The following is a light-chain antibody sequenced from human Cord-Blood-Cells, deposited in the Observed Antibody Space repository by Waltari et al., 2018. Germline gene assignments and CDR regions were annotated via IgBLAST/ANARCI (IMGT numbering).Light chain of an antibody. CDR1: SSDVGGYNY. CDR2: DVS. V-gene: IGLV2-11*01. CDR3: CSYAGSYTYV. J-gene: IGLJ1*01. Sequence: QSALTQPRSVSGSPGQSVTISCTGTSSDVGGYNYVSWYQQHPGKAPKLMIYDVSKRPAGVPDRFSGCEDGNTASLSISGRQAEDEADYYCCSYAGSYTYVVGTGTKVTVL.